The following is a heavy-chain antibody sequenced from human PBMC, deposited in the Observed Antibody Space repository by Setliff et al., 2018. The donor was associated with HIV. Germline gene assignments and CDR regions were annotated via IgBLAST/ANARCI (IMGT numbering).Heavy chain of an antibody. J-gene: IGHJ5*02. CDR1: GGSISRGSYY. CDR3: AREDGEYTSSPRWFDP. CDR2: IYTSGSI. D-gene: IGHD6-13*01. V-gene: IGHV4-61*02. Sequence: LSLTCTVSGGSISRGSYYWSWIRQPAGKGLEWIGRIYTSGSIHYNPSLKSRVTISVDTSKNQFSLKVSSVNAPDTAAYFCAREDGEYTSSPRWFDPWGQGTQVTVSS.